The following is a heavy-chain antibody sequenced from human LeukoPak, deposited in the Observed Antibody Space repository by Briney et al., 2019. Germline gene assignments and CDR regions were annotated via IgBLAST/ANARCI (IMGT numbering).Heavy chain of an antibody. CDR3: ARGRYDFWSGPRAYYFDY. CDR1: ELTFSNYE. CDR2: ISSSSSTI. Sequence: PGGSLRLSCAASELTFSNYEMHWVRQAPGKGLDWVSYISSSSSTIYYADSVKGRFTISRDNAKNSLYMQMKSLRAEDPAIYYCARGRYDFWSGPRAYYFDYWGQGTLVTVSS. V-gene: IGHV3-48*03. D-gene: IGHD3-3*01. J-gene: IGHJ4*02.